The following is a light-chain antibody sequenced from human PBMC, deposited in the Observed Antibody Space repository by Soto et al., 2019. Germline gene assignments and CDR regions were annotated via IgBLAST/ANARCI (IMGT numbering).Light chain of an antibody. J-gene: IGLJ1*01. V-gene: IGLV2-8*01. CDR1: SSDVGGYNY. CDR3: SSYAGSNNFV. CDR2: EVS. Sequence: QSVLTQPPSASGSPGQSVTISCTGTSSDVGGYNYVSWYQHHPGKAPKLIVYEVSKRPSGVPDRFSGSKSGNTASLTVSGLQAEDEADYYCSSYAGSNNFVFGTGTQLTVL.